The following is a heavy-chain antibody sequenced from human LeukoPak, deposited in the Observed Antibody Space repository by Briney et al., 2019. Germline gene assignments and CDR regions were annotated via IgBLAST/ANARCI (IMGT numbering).Heavy chain of an antibody. J-gene: IGHJ4*02. Sequence: SETLSLTCTVSGGSISSSSYYWGWIRQPPGKGLEWIGSIYYSGSTYYNPSLKSRVTISVDTSKNQFSLKLSSVTAADTAVYYCAREGLMVRGVIDYWGQGTLVTVSS. CDR2: IYYSGST. CDR3: AREGLMVRGVIDY. CDR1: GGSISSSSYY. V-gene: IGHV4-39*07. D-gene: IGHD3-10*01.